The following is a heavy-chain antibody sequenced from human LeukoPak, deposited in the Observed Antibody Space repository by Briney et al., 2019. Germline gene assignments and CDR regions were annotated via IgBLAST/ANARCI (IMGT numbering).Heavy chain of an antibody. Sequence: SETLSLTCTVSGGSISSYYWSRIRQPPGKGLEWIGYIYYSGSTNYNPSLKSRVTISVDTSKNQFSLKLSSVTAADTAVYYCARDRTPYSSGWYKDAFDIWGQGTMVTVSS. CDR3: ARDRTPYSSGWYKDAFDI. V-gene: IGHV4-59*01. J-gene: IGHJ3*02. CDR2: IYYSGST. D-gene: IGHD6-19*01. CDR1: GGSISSYY.